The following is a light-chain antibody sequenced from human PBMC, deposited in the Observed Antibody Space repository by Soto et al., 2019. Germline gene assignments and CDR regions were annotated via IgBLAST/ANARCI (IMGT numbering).Light chain of an antibody. V-gene: IGLV2-8*01. Sequence: QSVLTQPPSASGSPGQSVTISCTGTSSDVGGYTHVSWYQQHPGKAPQLMVYEVTKRPSGVPDRFSGSKSGNTASLTVSGRQAGDGAYYYCRSYAGGNNFYVFGSGTKVTVL. CDR3: RSYAGGNNFYV. CDR2: EVT. J-gene: IGLJ1*01. CDR1: SSDVGGYTH.